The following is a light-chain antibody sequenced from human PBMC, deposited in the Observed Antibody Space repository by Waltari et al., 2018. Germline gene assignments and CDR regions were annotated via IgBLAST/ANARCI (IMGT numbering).Light chain of an antibody. Sequence: QSVLTQPPSVSAAPGQRVTISCSGGSSNIGNNYVSWYRQFPGTAPKLLIYETTWRPSGIPCRFSGSKSGTAATLDITGLQAGDEADYYCGTWDSSLSGAVFGGGTHLTVL. J-gene: IGLJ7*01. CDR1: SSNIGNNY. CDR3: GTWDSSLSGAV. CDR2: ETT. V-gene: IGLV1-51*02.